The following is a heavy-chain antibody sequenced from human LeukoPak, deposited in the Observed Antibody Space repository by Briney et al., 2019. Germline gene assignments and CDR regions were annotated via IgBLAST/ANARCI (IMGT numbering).Heavy chain of an antibody. CDR3: AKYCISADCYANWFGP. J-gene: IGHJ5*02. CDR1: GFTLSSAW. V-gene: IGHV3-15*01. Sequence: GGTLRLSCAGSGFTLSSAWMTWVRQAPGKGLEWASLSKSKTDGGTTDYAAPVKGRFTISRDDSKNTLYLQMNSLKTEDTAVYYCAKYCISADCYANWFGPWGQGTLVTVSS. D-gene: IGHD2-2*01. CDR2: SKSKTDGGTT.